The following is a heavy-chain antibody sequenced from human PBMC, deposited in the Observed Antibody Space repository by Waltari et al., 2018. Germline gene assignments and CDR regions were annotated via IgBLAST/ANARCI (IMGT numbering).Heavy chain of an antibody. CDR1: GGSFSGYY. V-gene: IGHV4-34*01. Sequence: QVQLQQWGAGLLKPSETLSLTCAVYGGSFSGYYWSWTRQPPGKGLEWIGEINHSGSTNYNPSLKSRVTISVDTSKNQFSLKLSSVTAADTAVYYCARRIVGATGLDYWGQGTLVTVSS. D-gene: IGHD1-26*01. CDR3: ARRIVGATGLDY. CDR2: INHSGST. J-gene: IGHJ4*02.